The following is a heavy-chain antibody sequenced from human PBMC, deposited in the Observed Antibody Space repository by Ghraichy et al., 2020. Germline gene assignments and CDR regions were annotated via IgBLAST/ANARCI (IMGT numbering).Heavy chain of an antibody. CDR1: ESSFSSYA. J-gene: IGHJ2*01. CDR3: AKDRDYWYFDL. Sequence: GGSLRLSCAASESSFSSYAMSWVRQVPGKGLEWVSAVSGTGGSTDYADSVKGRFTISRDNSKNTVYLQMNSLRAEDTAVYYCAKDRDYWYFDLWGRGTLVTVSS. CDR2: VSGTGGST. V-gene: IGHV3-23*01.